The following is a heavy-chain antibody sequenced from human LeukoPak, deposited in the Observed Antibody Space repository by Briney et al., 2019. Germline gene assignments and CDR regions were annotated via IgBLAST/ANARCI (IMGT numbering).Heavy chain of an antibody. CDR2: INPNSGGT. V-gene: IGHV1-2*04. CDR3: ARDRGSYYVDY. Sequence: ASVKVSCKASGYTFTGFYIHWVRQAPGQGLEWMGWINPNSGGTNYAQKFQGWVTMTRDTSISTAYMELSRLRSDDTAVYYCARDRGSYYVDYWGQGTLVTVSS. J-gene: IGHJ4*02. D-gene: IGHD1-26*01. CDR1: GYTFTGFY.